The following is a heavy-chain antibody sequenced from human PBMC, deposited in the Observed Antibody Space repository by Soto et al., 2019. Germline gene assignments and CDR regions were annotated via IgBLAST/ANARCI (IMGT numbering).Heavy chain of an antibody. J-gene: IGHJ6*02. CDR3: AKELKQQWLPARDYYYYGMDV. CDR1: GFTFSSYA. CDR2: ISGSGGST. Sequence: GGSLRLSCAASGFTFSSYAMSWVRQARGKGLEWVSAISGSGGSTYYADSVKGRFTISRDNSKNTLYLQMNSLRAEDTAVYYCAKELKQQWLPARDYYYYGMDVWGQGTTVTVSS. D-gene: IGHD6-19*01. V-gene: IGHV3-23*01.